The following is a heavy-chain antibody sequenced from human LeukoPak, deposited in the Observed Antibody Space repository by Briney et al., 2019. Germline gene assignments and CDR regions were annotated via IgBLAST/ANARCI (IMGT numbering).Heavy chain of an antibody. Sequence: PGGSLRLSCAASEFTFSSYGMSWIRQAPGKGLEWVSYISSSGSTIYYADSVKGRFTISRDNAKNSLYLQMNSLRAEDTAVYYCASESDGSGSYYRDHWGQGTLVTVSS. D-gene: IGHD3-10*01. J-gene: IGHJ4*02. CDR1: EFTFSSYG. CDR2: ISSSGSTI. V-gene: IGHV3-48*04. CDR3: ASESDGSGSYYRDH.